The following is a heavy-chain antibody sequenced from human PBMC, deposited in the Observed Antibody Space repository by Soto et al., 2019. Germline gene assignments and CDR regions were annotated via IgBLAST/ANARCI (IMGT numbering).Heavy chain of an antibody. CDR2: IYSGGST. J-gene: IGHJ6*02. D-gene: IGHD3-16*01. V-gene: IGHV3-53*01. CDR1: GFTVSSNY. CDR3: ARDWGGHGLGYYYYYGMDV. Sequence: GGSLRLSCAASGFTVSSNYMSWVRQAPGKGLEWVSVIYSGGSTYYADSVKGRFTISRDNSKSTLYLQMNSLRAEDTAVYYCARDWGGHGLGYYYYYGMDVWGQGTTVTVSS.